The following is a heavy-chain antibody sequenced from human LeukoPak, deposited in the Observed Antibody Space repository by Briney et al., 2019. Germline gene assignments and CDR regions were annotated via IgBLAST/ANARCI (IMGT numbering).Heavy chain of an antibody. D-gene: IGHD2-15*01. CDR3: ARGGYCSGGSCYSYYFDY. Sequence: RASVTVSCKASGYTFTSYYMHWVRQAPGQGLEWMGIINPSGGSTSYAQKFQGRVTMTRDTSTSTVYMEPSSLRSEDTAVYYCARGGYCSGGSCYSYYFDYWGQGTLVTVSS. V-gene: IGHV1-46*01. CDR1: GYTFTSYY. J-gene: IGHJ4*02. CDR2: INPSGGST.